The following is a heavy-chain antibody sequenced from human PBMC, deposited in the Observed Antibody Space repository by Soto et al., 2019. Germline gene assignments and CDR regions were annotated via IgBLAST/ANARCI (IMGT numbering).Heavy chain of an antibody. V-gene: IGHV4-31*03. CDR3: ARLGSSGQQNLDY. CDR1: GGSISSGGYY. D-gene: IGHD6-19*01. J-gene: IGHJ4*02. CDR2: IYYSGST. Sequence: SETMSLTCTVSGGSISSGGYYWSWIRQHPGKGLEWIGYIYYSGSTYYNPSLKSRVTISVDTSKNQFSLKLSSVTAADTAVYYCARLGSSGQQNLDYWGQGTLVTVSS.